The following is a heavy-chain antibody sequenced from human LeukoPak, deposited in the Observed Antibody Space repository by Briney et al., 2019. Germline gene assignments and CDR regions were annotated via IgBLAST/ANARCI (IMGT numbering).Heavy chain of an antibody. J-gene: IGHJ6*02. CDR3: ARVGFGELDYYYYGMDV. CDR1: GFTVSSNY. D-gene: IGHD3-10*01. CDR2: IYSGGST. V-gene: IGHV3-66*01. Sequence: GGSLRLSCAASGFTVSSNYMSWVRQAPGKGLEWVSVIYSGGSTYYADSVKGRFTISRDNSKNTLYLQMNSLRAEDTAVYYCARVGFGELDYYYYGMDVWGQGTTVTVSS.